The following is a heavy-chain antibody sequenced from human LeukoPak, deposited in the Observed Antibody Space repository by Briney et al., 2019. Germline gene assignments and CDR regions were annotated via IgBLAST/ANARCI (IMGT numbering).Heavy chain of an antibody. CDR3: ARGRGSGSYNNYYYIDV. Sequence: GGSLRLSCAASGFTVISNYMTWVHQAPRKGLEWVSVIYSFNTTYYADSVNGRFTIFRDTSKNTLHLQMDRLRAEDTAVYYCARGRGSGSYNNYYYIDVWGKGATVTVS. CDR1: GFTVISNY. V-gene: IGHV3-53*01. J-gene: IGHJ6*03. D-gene: IGHD3-10*01. CDR2: IYSFNTT.